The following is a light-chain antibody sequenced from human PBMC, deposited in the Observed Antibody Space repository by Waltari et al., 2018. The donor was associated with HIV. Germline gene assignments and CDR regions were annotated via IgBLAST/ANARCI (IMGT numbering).Light chain of an antibody. CDR1: QGISNY. V-gene: IGKV1-9*01. Sequence: DIQLTQSPSFLSASVGDRVTITCRASQGISNYLAWYQQKPGKAPQLLIYLASTLQSGVPSRFSGSISGTEFSLTISSLQPEDFVTYYCQQLNYYPHTFGQGTKLEIK. CDR2: LAS. J-gene: IGKJ2*01. CDR3: QQLNYYPHT.